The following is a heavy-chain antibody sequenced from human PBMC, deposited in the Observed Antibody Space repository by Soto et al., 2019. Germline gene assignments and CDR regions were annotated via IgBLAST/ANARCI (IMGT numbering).Heavy chain of an antibody. D-gene: IGHD1-26*01. CDR3: AREGCELLRALGY. CDR2: INPNSGGT. V-gene: IGHV1-2*02. CDR1: GYTFTGYY. Sequence: QVQLVQSGAEVKKPGASVKVSCKASGYTFTGYYMHWVRQAPGQGLEWMGWINPNSGGTNYAQQLQGRVTMTRDTSISTAYMALSRLISDDTAVYYCAREGCELLRALGYWGQGTLVTVSS. J-gene: IGHJ4*02.